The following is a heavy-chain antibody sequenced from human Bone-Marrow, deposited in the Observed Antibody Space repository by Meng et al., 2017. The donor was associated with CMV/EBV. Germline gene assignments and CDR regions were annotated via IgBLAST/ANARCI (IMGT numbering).Heavy chain of an antibody. CDR1: GFTFSSYA. CDR2: IGGSGGST. V-gene: IGHV3-23*01. J-gene: IGHJ5*02. Sequence: GESLKISCAASGFTFSSYAMTWVRQAPGKGLEWVSTIGGSGGSTYHADSVKGRFTISRDNAKNSLYLQMNSLRAEDTAVYYCARGEYCSSTSCPTEDWFDPWGQGTLVTVSS. CDR3: ARGEYCSSTSCPTEDWFDP. D-gene: IGHD2-2*01.